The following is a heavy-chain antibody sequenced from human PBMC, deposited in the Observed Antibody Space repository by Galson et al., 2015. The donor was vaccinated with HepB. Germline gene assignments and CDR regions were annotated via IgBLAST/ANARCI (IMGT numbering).Heavy chain of an antibody. CDR1: GFTFSSYA. V-gene: IGHV3-30*04. D-gene: IGHD6-19*01. CDR2: ISYDGSNK. J-gene: IGHJ4*02. Sequence: SLRLSCAASGFTFSSYAMHWVRQAPGKGLEWVAVISYDGSNKYYADSVKGRFTISRDNSKNTLYLQMNSLRAEDTAVYYCARGVREASSGGDYFDYWGQGTLVTVSS. CDR3: ARGVREASSGGDYFDY.